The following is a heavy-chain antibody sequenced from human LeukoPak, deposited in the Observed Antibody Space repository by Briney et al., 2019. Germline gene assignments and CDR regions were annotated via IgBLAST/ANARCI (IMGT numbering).Heavy chain of an antibody. CDR1: GFTFGDYA. CDR2: IRSKAYGGTT. D-gene: IGHD5-24*01. Sequence: GGSLRLSCTASGFTFGDYAMSWFRQAPGKGLEWVGFIRSKAYGGTTEYAASVKGRFTISRGDSKSIAYLQMNSLKTEDTAVYYCTRGGDGYNPTDYFDYWGQGTLVTVSS. CDR3: TRGGDGYNPTDYFDY. J-gene: IGHJ4*02. V-gene: IGHV3-49*03.